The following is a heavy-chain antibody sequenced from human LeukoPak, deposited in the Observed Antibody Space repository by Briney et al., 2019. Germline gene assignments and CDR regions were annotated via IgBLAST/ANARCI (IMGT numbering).Heavy chain of an antibody. CDR2: ISWNSGSI. V-gene: IGHV3-9*01. CDR3: AKDNTIRYYGMDV. Sequence: GGSLRLSCAASGFTFSSYAMHWVRQAPGKGLEWVSGISWNSGSIGYADSVKGRFTISRDNAKNSLYLQMNSLRAEDTALYYCAKDNTIRYYGMDVWGQGTTVTVSS. D-gene: IGHD3-3*02. CDR1: GFTFSSYA. J-gene: IGHJ6*02.